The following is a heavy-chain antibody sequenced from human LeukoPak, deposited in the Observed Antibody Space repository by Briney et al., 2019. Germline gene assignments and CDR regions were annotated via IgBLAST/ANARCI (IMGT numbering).Heavy chain of an antibody. CDR2: ISDSGGGT. CDR3: ARESSAYDYYYGMDV. D-gene: IGHD3-16*01. CDR1: GFTFSSYA. Sequence: GGSLRLSCTASGFTFSSYAMNWVRQAPGKGLKWVSTISDSGGGTYYADSVKGRFTISRDNSKSTLYLQMNSLRAEDTAVYYCARESSAYDYYYGMDVWGQGTTVTVSS. V-gene: IGHV3-23*01. J-gene: IGHJ6*02.